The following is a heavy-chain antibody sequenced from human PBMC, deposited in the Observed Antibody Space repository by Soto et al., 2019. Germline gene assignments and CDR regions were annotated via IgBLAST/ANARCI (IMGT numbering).Heavy chain of an antibody. CDR2: ISRSGAAI. Sequence: GGSLRLSCAASGFTFSSYSMNWVRQAPGKGLEWVSYISRSGAAIHYADSVKGRFTISRDDAKNSLYLQMNSLRVEDTAVYSCARYGDQPSHIDYWGRGTLVTVSS. CDR1: GFTFSSYS. CDR3: ARYGDQPSHIDY. V-gene: IGHV3-48*01. J-gene: IGHJ4*02. D-gene: IGHD7-27*01.